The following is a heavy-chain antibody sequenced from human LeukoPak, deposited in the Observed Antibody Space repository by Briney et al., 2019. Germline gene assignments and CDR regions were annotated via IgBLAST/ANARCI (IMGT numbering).Heavy chain of an antibody. CDR3: ARHVSPYYDSSPDAFDI. CDR1: GYSFTSYW. V-gene: IGHV5-51*01. CDR2: IYPGDSDT. Sequence: GESLKISCKGSGYSFTSYWIGWVRQMPGKGLEWMGIIYPGDSDTRYSPSFQGQVTISADKSTSTAYLQWSSLKASDTAMYYCARHVSPYYDSSPDAFDIWGQGTMVTVSS. D-gene: IGHD3-22*01. J-gene: IGHJ3*02.